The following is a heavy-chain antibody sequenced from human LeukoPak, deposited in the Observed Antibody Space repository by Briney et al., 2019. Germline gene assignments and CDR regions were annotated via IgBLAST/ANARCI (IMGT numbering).Heavy chain of an antibody. CDR2: IKEDGSEK. V-gene: IGHV3-7*01. D-gene: IGHD6-6*01. CDR3: ARVLRQLVRYYYYYMDV. J-gene: IGHJ6*03. CDR1: GFTFRTYG. Sequence: GGTLRLSCAASGFTFRTYGMSWVRQAPGKGLEWVANIKEDGSEKHYVDSVKGRFTISRDNAKNSLYLQMNSLRAEDTAVYYCARVLRQLVRYYYYYMDVWGKGTTVTVSS.